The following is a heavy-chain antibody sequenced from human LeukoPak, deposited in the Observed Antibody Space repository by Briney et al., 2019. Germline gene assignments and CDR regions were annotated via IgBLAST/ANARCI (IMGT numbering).Heavy chain of an antibody. D-gene: IGHD2-8*02. Sequence: SETLSLTCAVYGGSFSGYYWSWIRQPPGKGLEWIGSIFYSGSTYYNPSLKSRVTISVDTSKNQFSLKLSSVTAADTAVYHCARRPPAGGTDWFDPWGQGTLVTVSS. J-gene: IGHJ5*02. CDR2: IFYSGST. CDR1: GGSFSGYY. V-gene: IGHV4-34*12. CDR3: ARRPPAGGTDWFDP.